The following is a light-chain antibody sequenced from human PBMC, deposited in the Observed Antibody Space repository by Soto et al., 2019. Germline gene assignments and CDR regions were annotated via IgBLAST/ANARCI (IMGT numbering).Light chain of an antibody. CDR1: SSDVGGYNY. CDR2: DVS. Sequence: QSALTQPPSASGSPGQSVTISCTGTSSDVGGYNYVSWYQQHPGKAPKLMNYDVSQRPSGVPDRFSGSKSGNTASLTVSGLQAEDEADYYCSSYAGSNNLVFGTGTKLTVL. J-gene: IGLJ1*01. CDR3: SSYAGSNNLV. V-gene: IGLV2-8*01.